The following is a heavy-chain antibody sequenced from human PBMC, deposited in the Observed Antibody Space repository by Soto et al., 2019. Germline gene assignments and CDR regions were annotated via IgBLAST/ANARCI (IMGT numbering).Heavy chain of an antibody. Sequence: SETLSLTGTVCGGAISTYYRTWIRQTAGKGLEWIGRIYSSGSTKYNPALQSRVTMSLDTSNNQFSLRLTSVTAADTAVYYCARAHRFSEWFDPRGQRTLVTAS. CDR2: IYSSGST. J-gene: IGHJ5*02. V-gene: IGHV4-4*07. CDR3: ARAHRFSEWFDP. CDR1: GGAISTYY.